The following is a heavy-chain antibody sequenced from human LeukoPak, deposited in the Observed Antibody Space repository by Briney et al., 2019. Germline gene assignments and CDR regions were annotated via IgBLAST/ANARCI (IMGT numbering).Heavy chain of an antibody. D-gene: IGHD3-10*01. CDR2: IYISGST. CDR3: ARGSVRGEFAP. V-gene: IGHV4-4*07. Sequence: PSETLSLTSTVSAGSISSYYWNWIRHPAGKGLKWIGRIYISGSTNYNPSLKSRVTMSVDTSNNQFSLKLSSVTAADAAVYYCARGSVRGEFAPWGEGTLVTVSS. J-gene: IGHJ5*02. CDR1: AGSISSYY.